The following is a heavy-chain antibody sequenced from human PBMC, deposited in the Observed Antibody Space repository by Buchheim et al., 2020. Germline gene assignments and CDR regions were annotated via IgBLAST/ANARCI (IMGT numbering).Heavy chain of an antibody. CDR1: GFTFSSYA. V-gene: IGHV3-23*01. Sequence: EVQLLESGGGLVQPGGSLRLPCAAFGFTFSSYAMSWVRQAPGKGLEWVSAISGSGGSTYYEDSVKGRFTISRDNSKNTLYLQMNSLRAEDTAVYYCAKGGPYYDSSGYYQNFDYWGQGTL. J-gene: IGHJ4*02. D-gene: IGHD3-22*01. CDR2: ISGSGGST. CDR3: AKGGPYYDSSGYYQNFDY.